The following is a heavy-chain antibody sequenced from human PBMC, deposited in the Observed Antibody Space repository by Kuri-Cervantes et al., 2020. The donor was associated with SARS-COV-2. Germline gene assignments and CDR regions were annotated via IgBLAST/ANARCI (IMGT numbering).Heavy chain of an antibody. Sequence: GESLKISCKGSGYSFTSYWIGWVRQMPGKGLEGMGIIYPGDSDTRYRQSFQGQVTISADKSISTAYLQLSSLKASDTAMYYCARRVVVVPAVIAGWFDPWGQGTLVTVSS. D-gene: IGHD2-2*01. CDR2: IYPGDSDT. V-gene: IGHV5-51*01. J-gene: IGHJ5*02. CDR1: GYSFTSYW. CDR3: ARRVVVVPAVIAGWFDP.